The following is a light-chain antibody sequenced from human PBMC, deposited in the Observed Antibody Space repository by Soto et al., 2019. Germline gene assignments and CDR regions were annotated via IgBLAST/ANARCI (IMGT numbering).Light chain of an antibody. CDR3: QQYGSSPYT. CDR2: GAS. CDR1: QGLTSNF. V-gene: IGKV3-20*01. Sequence: PGERATLSCRASQGLTSNFLAWYQQKPGQAPSLLIYGASNRATGVPDRFSGSGSGTDFTLTISRLEPEDFAVYYRQQYGSSPYTFGQGTKVDIK. J-gene: IGKJ2*01.